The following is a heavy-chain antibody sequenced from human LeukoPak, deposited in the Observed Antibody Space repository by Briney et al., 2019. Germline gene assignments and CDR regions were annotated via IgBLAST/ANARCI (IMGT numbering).Heavy chain of an antibody. Sequence: GGSLRLSCAASGFIFDDYAMHWVRQTPGKGLEWVSGISWNSGSIGYADSVKGRFTISRDNVKNSLYLQMNSLRAEDTALYYCARDSGYDLGSGAPDYWGQGTLVTVSS. CDR2: ISWNSGSI. CDR3: ARDSGYDLGSGAPDY. J-gene: IGHJ4*02. V-gene: IGHV3-9*01. D-gene: IGHD5-12*01. CDR1: GFIFDDYA.